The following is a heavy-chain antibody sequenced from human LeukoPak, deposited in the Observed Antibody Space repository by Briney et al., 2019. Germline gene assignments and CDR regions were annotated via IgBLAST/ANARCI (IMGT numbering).Heavy chain of an antibody. CDR1: GGSISSSSYY. CDR3: ASHRTIASRVYGMDV. J-gene: IGHJ6*02. Sequence: SETLSLTCTVSGGSISSSSYYWGWIRQPPGKGLEWIGSIYYSGSTYYNPSLKSRVTISVDTSKNQFSLKLSSVTAADTAVYYCASHRTIASRVYGMDVWGQGTTVTVSS. CDR2: IYYSGST. D-gene: IGHD6-6*01. V-gene: IGHV4-39*07.